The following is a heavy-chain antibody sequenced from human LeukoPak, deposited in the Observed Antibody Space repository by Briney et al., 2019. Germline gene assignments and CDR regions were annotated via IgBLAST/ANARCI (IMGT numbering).Heavy chain of an antibody. J-gene: IGHJ4*02. D-gene: IGHD1-26*01. V-gene: IGHV3-30*18. CDR1: GFTFISYG. CDR2: TSYDGSNK. CDR3: AKAVGATQRGYFDY. Sequence: PGRSLRLPCAASGFTFISYGVHWVRQAPGKGLEWVAVTSYDGSNKYYADSVKGRFTISRDNSKNTSYLQMNSLRAEDTAVYYCAKAVGATQRGYFDYWGQGTLVTVSS.